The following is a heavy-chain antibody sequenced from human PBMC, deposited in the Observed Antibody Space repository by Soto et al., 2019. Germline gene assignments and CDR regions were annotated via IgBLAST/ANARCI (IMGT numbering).Heavy chain of an antibody. D-gene: IGHD7-27*01. V-gene: IGHV3-48*01. CDR2: ISSGSSVI. CDR1: GFILSDCA. J-gene: IGHJ6*03. CDR3: ARDLSWGSNWYYYMDV. Sequence: EVQLVESGGGLVQPGGSLRLSCATSGFILSDCAMNWVRQAPGKGLEWVAYISSGSSVIDYADSVKGRFTVSRDNARNSVYLKMNSQRAEDTAVYYCARDLSWGSNWYYYMDVWGKGTTVTVSS.